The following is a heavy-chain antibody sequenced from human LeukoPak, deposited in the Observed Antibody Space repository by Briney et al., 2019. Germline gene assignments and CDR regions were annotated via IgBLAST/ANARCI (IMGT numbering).Heavy chain of an antibody. J-gene: IGHJ3*02. V-gene: IGHV3-15*01. CDR3: TTGLRSWYDAFDI. CDR2: IKSKTDGGTT. D-gene: IGHD6-13*01. CDR1: GFTFSNAW. Sequence: PGGSLRLSCAASGFTFSNAWMSWVRQAPGKGLEWVGRIKSKTDGGTTDYAAPVKGRFTISRDDSKNTLYLQMNSLKTEDTAVYYCTTGLRSWYDAFDIWGQGTMVTVSS.